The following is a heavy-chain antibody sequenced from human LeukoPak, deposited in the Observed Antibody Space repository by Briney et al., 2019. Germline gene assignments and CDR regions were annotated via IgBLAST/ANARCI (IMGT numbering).Heavy chain of an antibody. Sequence: PGGSLRLSCAASGFTFRSCAIYWVRQAPGKGLEWLSSISGLGEYIYYADSVKGRFTFSRDSSRNTLYLQMDSLRAEDTAVYYCVRNYYDYSGYSPYFDYWGQGTLVIVSS. D-gene: IGHD3-22*01. V-gene: IGHV3-23*01. CDR1: GFTFRSCA. CDR3: VRNYYDYSGYSPYFDY. CDR2: ISGLGEYI. J-gene: IGHJ4*02.